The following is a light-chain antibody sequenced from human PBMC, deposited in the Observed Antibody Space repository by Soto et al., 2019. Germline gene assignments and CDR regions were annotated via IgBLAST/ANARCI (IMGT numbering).Light chain of an antibody. V-gene: IGKV3-20*01. CDR2: GAH. Sequence: EIVLTQSPGTLSLSPGERATLSCRASQSIRSHYLAWYQQKPGQAPRLLISGAHNRAPGIPDRFSGSESGTDFTLRISRLEPEDFAVYYCQQYGSSVTFGQATKVEIK. CDR3: QQYGSSVT. CDR1: QSIRSHY. J-gene: IGKJ1*01.